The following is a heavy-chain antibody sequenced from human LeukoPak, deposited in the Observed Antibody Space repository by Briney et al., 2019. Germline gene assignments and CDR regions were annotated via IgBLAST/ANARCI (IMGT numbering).Heavy chain of an antibody. CDR3: ARAYDSSGYWPEYFHH. CDR1: GFAVSNNY. Sequence: GGSLRLSCAASGFAVSNNYMSWVRQAPGKGLEWVSIIYGGGSTYYADSVNGRFTISRRNSKNTLFLQMNSLRTEDTAVYYCARAYDSSGYWPEYFHHWGQGTLVTVSS. CDR2: IYGGGST. D-gene: IGHD3-22*01. J-gene: IGHJ1*01. V-gene: IGHV3-53*04.